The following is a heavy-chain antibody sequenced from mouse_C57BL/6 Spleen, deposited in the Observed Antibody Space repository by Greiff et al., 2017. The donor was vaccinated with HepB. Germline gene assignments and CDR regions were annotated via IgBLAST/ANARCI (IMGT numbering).Heavy chain of an antibody. CDR1: GFNIKDYY. V-gene: IGHV14-1*01. D-gene: IGHD1-1*01. CDR2: IDPEDGDT. Sequence: VQLKQSGAELVRPGASVKLSCTASGFNIKDYYMHWVKQRPEQGLEWIGRIDPEDGDTEYAPKFQGKATMIADTSSNTAYLQLSSLTSEDTAVYYCTTGYYGSRAYWGQGTLVTVSA. CDR3: TTGYYGSRAY. J-gene: IGHJ3*01.